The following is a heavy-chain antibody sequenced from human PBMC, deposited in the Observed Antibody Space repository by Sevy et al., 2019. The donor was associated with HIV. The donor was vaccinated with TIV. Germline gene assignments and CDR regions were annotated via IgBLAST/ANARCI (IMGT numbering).Heavy chain of an antibody. V-gene: IGHV3-48*01. J-gene: IGHJ4*02. D-gene: IGHD3-22*01. CDR1: GFTFSSFG. Sequence: LSLTCAASGFTFSSFGMNWVRQAPGKGLEWISYISHSTNTRLYAASVTGRFSISRDNARNSLYLQMNSLRAEDTAVYYCARESYFYDTTTFPENDYWGRGTLVTVSS. CDR2: ISHSTNTR. CDR3: ARESYFYDTTTFPENDY.